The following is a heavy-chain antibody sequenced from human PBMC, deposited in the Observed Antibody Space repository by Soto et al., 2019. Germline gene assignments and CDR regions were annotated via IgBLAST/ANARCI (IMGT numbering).Heavy chain of an antibody. D-gene: IGHD1-26*01. J-gene: IGHJ4*02. CDR1: GFTFSSYE. CDR2: ISSSGSTI. Sequence: GGSLRLSCAASGFTFSSYEMNWVRQAPGKGLEWVSYISSSGSTIYYADSVKGRFTISRDNAKNSLHLQMNSLRAEDTAVYYCAREASHFDYWGQGTLVTVSS. CDR3: AREASHFDY. V-gene: IGHV3-48*03.